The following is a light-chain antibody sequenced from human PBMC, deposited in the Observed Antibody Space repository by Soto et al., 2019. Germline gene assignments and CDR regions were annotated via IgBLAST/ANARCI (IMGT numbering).Light chain of an antibody. Sequence: SALTQPASVSGSPGQSITTSCTGTSSDVGSYNLVSWYQQHPGKAPKLMIYEGSKRPSGVSNRFSGSKSGNTASLTISGLQAEDEADYYCCSYAGSSTFYVFGTGTKV. CDR1: SSDVGSYNL. CDR3: CSYAGSSTFYV. V-gene: IGLV2-23*01. CDR2: EGS. J-gene: IGLJ1*01.